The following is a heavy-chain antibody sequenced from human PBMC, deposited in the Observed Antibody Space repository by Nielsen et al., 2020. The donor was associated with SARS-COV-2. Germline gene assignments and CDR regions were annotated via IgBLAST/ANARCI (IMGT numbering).Heavy chain of an antibody. V-gene: IGHV3-74*01. J-gene: IGHJ4*02. CDR2: INSDGSST. D-gene: IGHD3-22*01. Sequence: WIRQPPGKGLVWVSRINSDGSSTSYADSVKGRFTISRDNSKNTLYLQMNSLGAEDTAVYNCAKGPDEYDSNNYLYYFDYWGQGTLVTVSS. CDR3: AKGPDEYDSNNYLYYFDY.